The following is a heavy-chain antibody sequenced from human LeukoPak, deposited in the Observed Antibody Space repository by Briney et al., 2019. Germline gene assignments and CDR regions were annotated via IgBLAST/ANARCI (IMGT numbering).Heavy chain of an antibody. CDR1: GYTFTGYY. J-gene: IGHJ3*01. V-gene: IGHV1-2*02. Sequence: GSVKVSCRASGYTFTGYYIHWVRQAPGQGLEWMGWLNPNSGGEIYAQSFQGRVTMTRDTSINTAYMELSRLRSDDTAIYSCAGVNTAMRLDAFDVWGQGTMVTVSS. D-gene: IGHD5-18*01. CDR2: LNPNSGGE. CDR3: AGVNTAMRLDAFDV.